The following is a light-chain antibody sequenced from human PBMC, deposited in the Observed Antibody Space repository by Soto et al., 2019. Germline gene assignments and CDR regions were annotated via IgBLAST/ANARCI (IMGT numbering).Light chain of an antibody. J-gene: IGLJ2*01. CDR2: EVS. CDR3: SSYAGSNNLGVV. CDR1: SSDVGGYNY. V-gene: IGLV2-8*01. Sequence: QSALTQPPSASGSLGQSVTISCTGTSSDVGGYNYVSWYQQHPGKAPKLMIYEVSKRPSGVPDRFSGSKSGNTASLTVSGLQVEDEADYYCSSYAGSNNLGVVFGGGTKLTVL.